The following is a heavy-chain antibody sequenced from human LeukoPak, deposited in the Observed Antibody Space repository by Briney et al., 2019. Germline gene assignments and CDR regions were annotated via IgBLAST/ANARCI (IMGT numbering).Heavy chain of an antibody. V-gene: IGHV3-30*02. CDR3: AKVQDYVWGSYRSSQEYFQH. Sequence: GGSLRLSCAASGFTFSSYGVHWVRQAPGKGLEWVAFIRYDGSNKYYADSVKGRFTISRDNSKNTLYLQMNNLRAEDTAVYYCAKVQDYVWGSYRSSQEYFQHWGQGTLVTVSS. J-gene: IGHJ1*01. CDR2: IRYDGSNK. CDR1: GFTFSSYG. D-gene: IGHD3-16*02.